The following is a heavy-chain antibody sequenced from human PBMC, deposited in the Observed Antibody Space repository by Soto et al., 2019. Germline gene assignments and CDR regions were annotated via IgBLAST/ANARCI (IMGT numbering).Heavy chain of an antibody. D-gene: IGHD3-22*01. V-gene: IGHV3-11*01. CDR1: GFTFSDYH. Sequence: SLXRSCGASGFTFSDYHMSWIRQSPGKGLEWVSYISSSGSTIYYADSVKGRFTISRDNAKNSLYLQMNSLRAEDTAVYYCARSPVTYDSSGYFGWFDPWGQGTLVTVSS. CDR2: ISSSGSTI. CDR3: ARSPVTYDSSGYFGWFDP. J-gene: IGHJ5*02.